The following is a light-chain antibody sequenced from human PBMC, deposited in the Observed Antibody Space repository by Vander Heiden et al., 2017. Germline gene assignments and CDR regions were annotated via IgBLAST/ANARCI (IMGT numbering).Light chain of an antibody. CDR1: QSVSSSN. J-gene: IGKJ3*01. CDR2: PAA. V-gene: IGKV3-20*01. Sequence: EIVLTPYPVTMSLSPGEIATLSCRHSQSVSSSNIAWYHRKPGQTRKLRIYPAATRVTGVPPRCSGSGGATTYTITISRIVQADFAAYYCRQYYSRPPFTFGPGTKVDIK. CDR3: RQYYSRPPFT.